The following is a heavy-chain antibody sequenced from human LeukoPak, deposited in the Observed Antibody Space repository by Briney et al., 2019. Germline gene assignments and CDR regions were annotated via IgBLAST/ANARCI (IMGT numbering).Heavy chain of an antibody. CDR3: ARGGDYNLH. CDR1: GGSISSGSYY. J-gene: IGHJ4*02. V-gene: IGHV4-61*01. D-gene: IGHD4-17*01. Sequence: SETLSLTCAVSGGSISSGSYYWSWIRQPPGKGLEWIGYIYYSGSTNYNPSLKSRVTISVDTSKNQFSLKLSSVTAADTAVYYCARGGDYNLHWGQGTLVTVSS. CDR2: IYYSGST.